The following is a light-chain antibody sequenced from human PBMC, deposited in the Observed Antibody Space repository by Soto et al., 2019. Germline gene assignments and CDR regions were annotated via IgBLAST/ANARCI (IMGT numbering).Light chain of an antibody. V-gene: IGLV1-51*01. CDR3: GTWHSTLSVEWV. Sequence: QSALTQPPSMSAAPGRNATITCSGSNSNIGANSVSWYQHLPGTAPKVVIYDDDKRPSGIPDRFSGSKSGTSATLDITGLQIGDEADYYCGTWHSTLSVEWVFGGGTKVTVL. J-gene: IGLJ3*02. CDR1: NSNIGANS. CDR2: DDD.